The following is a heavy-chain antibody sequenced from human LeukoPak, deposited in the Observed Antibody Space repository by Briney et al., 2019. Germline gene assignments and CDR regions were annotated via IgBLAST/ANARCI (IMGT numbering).Heavy chain of an antibody. J-gene: IGHJ3*02. D-gene: IGHD3-16*02. Sequence: PSQTLSLTCAVSGGSISSGGYSWSWIRQPPGKGLEWIGSIYYSGSTYYNPSLKSRVTISVDTSKNQFPLKLSSVTAADTAVYYCARGITFGGVIVDDAFDIWGQGTMVTVSS. CDR2: IYYSGST. CDR1: GGSISSGGYS. V-gene: IGHV4-30-2*03. CDR3: ARGITFGGVIVDDAFDI.